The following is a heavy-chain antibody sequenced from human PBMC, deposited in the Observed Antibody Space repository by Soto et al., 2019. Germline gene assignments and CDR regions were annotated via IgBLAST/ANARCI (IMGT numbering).Heavy chain of an antibody. CDR1: GFIFSNYA. V-gene: IGHV3-23*01. CDR3: AKGFSSDSTRWFDP. CDR2: ITGSGDRT. Sequence: PGGSLRLSCVASGFIFSNYAMTWVRQAPGKGLEWVSSITGSGDRTHYAASVKSPFTISRDNSKNTLYLQMNTLRAEDTAVYYCAKGFSSDSTRWFDPWGQGTLVTVSS. J-gene: IGHJ5*02. D-gene: IGHD3-22*01.